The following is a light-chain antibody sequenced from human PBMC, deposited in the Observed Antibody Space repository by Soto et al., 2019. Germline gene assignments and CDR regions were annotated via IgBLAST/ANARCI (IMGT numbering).Light chain of an antibody. Sequence: QSALTQPRSVSGSPGQSVTISCTGTSSDVGGYNYDSWYQQHPGKAPKLMIYDVSKRPSGVPDRFSGSKSGNTASLTISGLQAEDEADYYCCSYAGSYYVFGTGTKVTVL. CDR1: SSDVGGYNY. CDR2: DVS. V-gene: IGLV2-11*01. J-gene: IGLJ1*01. CDR3: CSYAGSYYV.